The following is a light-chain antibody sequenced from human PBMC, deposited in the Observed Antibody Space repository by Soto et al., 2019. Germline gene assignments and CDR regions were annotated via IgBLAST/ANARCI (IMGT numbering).Light chain of an antibody. J-gene: IGLJ1*01. CDR1: SSNIGTGYD. CDR3: QSYDRSLSGSYV. Sequence: QSVLTQPPSVSGAPGQRVTISCTGSSSNIGTGYDVHWYQQLPGTAPKLLIYADNNRPSGVPDRFSGSKSGTSASLAITGLQAEDEADYYCQSYDRSLSGSYVFGTGTKLTVL. CDR2: ADN. V-gene: IGLV1-40*01.